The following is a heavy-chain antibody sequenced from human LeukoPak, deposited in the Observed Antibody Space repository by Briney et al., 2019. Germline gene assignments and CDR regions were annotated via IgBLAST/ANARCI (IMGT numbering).Heavy chain of an antibody. D-gene: IGHD5-24*01. CDR2: ISAYNGDT. CDR1: GYTFTSYG. J-gene: IGHJ6*02. V-gene: IGHV1-18*01. Sequence: GASVKVSCKASGYTFTSYGISWVRQAPGQGLEWMGWISAYNGDTNYAQKLQGRVTMTTDTSTSTAYMELRSLRSDDTAVYYCARDWGEMATRGYYYYGMDVWGQGTTVTVSS. CDR3: ARDWGEMATRGYYYYGMDV.